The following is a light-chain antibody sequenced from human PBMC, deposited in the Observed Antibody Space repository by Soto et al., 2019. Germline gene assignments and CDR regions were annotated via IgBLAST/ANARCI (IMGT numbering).Light chain of an antibody. V-gene: IGLV2-14*01. Sequence: QPASLSGSPGQSITISCTGTSSDVGGYNYVSWYQHYPGKAPKLLIYEVTNRPSGVSNRFSGSKSGNTASLTISGLQAEDEADYYCSSYTASTPYVFGTGTKVTVL. CDR3: SSYTASTPYV. CDR1: SSDVGGYNY. J-gene: IGLJ1*01. CDR2: EVT.